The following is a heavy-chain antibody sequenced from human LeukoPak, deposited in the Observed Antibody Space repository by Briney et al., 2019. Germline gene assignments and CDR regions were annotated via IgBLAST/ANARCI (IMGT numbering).Heavy chain of an antibody. D-gene: IGHD1-26*01. CDR1: GDSVSSNSAA. CDR2: TYYRSKWYN. J-gene: IGHJ4*02. V-gene: IGHV6-1*01. Sequence: SQTLSLTCAISGDSVSSNSAAWNWIRQSPSRGLEWLGRTYYRSKWYNDYAVSVKSRITINPDTSKNQFSLQLNSVTPEDTAVYYCATSKGGSEWELPNYFDYWGQGTLVTVSS. CDR3: ATSKGGSEWELPNYFDY.